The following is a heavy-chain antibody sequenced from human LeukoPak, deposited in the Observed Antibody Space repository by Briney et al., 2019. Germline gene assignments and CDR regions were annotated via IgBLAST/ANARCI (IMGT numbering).Heavy chain of an antibody. CDR1: GYTFTGYY. Sequence: ASVKVSCKASGYTFTGYYMLWVRQAPGQGLEWMGWINPNSGGTNYAQKFQGRVTITADESTSTAYMEVSSLRSEDTAVYYCARAGIRPDWGQGTLVTVSS. J-gene: IGHJ4*02. CDR3: ARAGIRPD. CDR2: INPNSGGT. V-gene: IGHV1-2*02.